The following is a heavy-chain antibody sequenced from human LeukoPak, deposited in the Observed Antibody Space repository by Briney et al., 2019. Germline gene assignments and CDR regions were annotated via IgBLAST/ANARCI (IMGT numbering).Heavy chain of an antibody. J-gene: IGHJ4*02. CDR2: ISSSRTYI. D-gene: IGHD1-1*01. Sequence: GGSLRLSCAASGFSFSSYSMNCVGQAPGKGLEWVSSISSSRTYIYYADSVKGRFTISRDNAKNSLYLQMNSLRAEDTAVYYCARDGVDDPPFNYWGQGTLVTVSS. CDR3: ARDGVDDPPFNY. V-gene: IGHV3-21*06. CDR1: GFSFSSYS.